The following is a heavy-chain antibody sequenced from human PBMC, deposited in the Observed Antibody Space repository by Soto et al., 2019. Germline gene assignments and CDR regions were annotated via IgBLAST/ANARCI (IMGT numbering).Heavy chain of an antibody. Sequence: SVKICCKASGGTFSSYAISWVRQAPGQGLEWMGGIIPIFGTANYAQKFQGRVTITADESTSTAYMELSSLRSGDTAVYYCARGPAAIRGLYGTDVSGQGXTVIV. CDR1: GGTFSSYA. V-gene: IGHV1-69*13. J-gene: IGHJ6*02. CDR3: ARGPAAIRGLYGTDV. CDR2: IIPIFGTA. D-gene: IGHD2-2*01.